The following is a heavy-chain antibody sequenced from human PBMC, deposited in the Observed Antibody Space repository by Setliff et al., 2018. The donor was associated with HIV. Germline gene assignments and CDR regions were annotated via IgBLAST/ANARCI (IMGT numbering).Heavy chain of an antibody. CDR2: IIPLFGTA. D-gene: IGHD3-22*01. CDR3: ARDRHHYDSSGFDAFDL. V-gene: IGHV1-69*13. CDR1: GGTFSSYT. Sequence: ASVKVSCKASGGTFSSYTINWVRQAPGQGLEWMGGIIPLFGTANYAQNFQGRVTITADASTSTAYMELSSLRSEDTAMYYCARDRHHYDSSGFDAFDLWGQGTMVTVS. J-gene: IGHJ3*01.